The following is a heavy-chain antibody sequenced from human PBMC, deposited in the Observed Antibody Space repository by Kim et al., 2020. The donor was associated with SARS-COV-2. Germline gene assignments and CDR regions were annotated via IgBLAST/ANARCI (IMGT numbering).Heavy chain of an antibody. CDR2: IGALGDIT. CDR1: GFPFSNYA. J-gene: IGHJ4*02. Sequence: GGSLRLSCEASGFPFSNYAMTWVRQAPGKGLAWVSSIGALGDITYYADSVKGRSTISRDNSKDTLYLQMDRLRAEDAATYYCAKGPVHGYTPWCDSWGQGTLVTVSS. D-gene: IGHD5-12*01. V-gene: IGHV3-23*01. CDR3: AKGPVHGYTPWCDS.